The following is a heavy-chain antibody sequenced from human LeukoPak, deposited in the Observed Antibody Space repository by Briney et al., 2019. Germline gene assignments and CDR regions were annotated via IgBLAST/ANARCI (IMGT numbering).Heavy chain of an antibody. CDR3: ASRVW. Sequence: GGSLRLSCAASTFTVSGVYMSWVRQAPGKGLEWVSLIYTGGATYYADSVKGRFTISRDNSKKILFLQMNSLTAEDTAVYYCASRVWWGQGTLVTVSS. CDR1: TFTVSGVY. V-gene: IGHV3-53*01. J-gene: IGHJ4*02. CDR2: IYTGGAT.